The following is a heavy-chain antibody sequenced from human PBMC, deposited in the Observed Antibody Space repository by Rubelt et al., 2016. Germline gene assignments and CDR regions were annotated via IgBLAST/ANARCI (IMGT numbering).Heavy chain of an antibody. V-gene: IGHV4-61*05. J-gene: IGHJ6*02. Sequence: QLQLQESGPGLVKPSETLSLTCTVSGGSISSSSYYWGWIRQPPGKGLEWIGYIYYSGSTNYNPSLKCRVTMSVCTLKNQFSRKLGSVTAADTGVYYWAGGSQLVLSGYYYYGMDVWGQGTTVTVSS. CDR1: GGSISSSSYY. CDR3: AGGSQLVLSGYYYYGMDV. CDR2: IYYSGST. D-gene: IGHD6-6*01.